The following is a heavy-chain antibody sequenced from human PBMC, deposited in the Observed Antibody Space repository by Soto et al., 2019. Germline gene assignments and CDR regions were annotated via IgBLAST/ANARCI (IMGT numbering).Heavy chain of an antibody. CDR1: GGSISSGDYY. Sequence: SETLSLTCTVSGGSISSGDYYWSWIRQPPGKGLEWIGYIYYSGSTYYNPSLKSRVTISVDTSKSQFSLKLSSVTAADTAVYYCTCIFSGGYGYGFYYYGMDVWGQGTTVTVSS. V-gene: IGHV4-30-4*01. CDR3: TCIFSGGYGYGFYYYGMDV. CDR2: IYYSGST. D-gene: IGHD5-18*01. J-gene: IGHJ6*02.